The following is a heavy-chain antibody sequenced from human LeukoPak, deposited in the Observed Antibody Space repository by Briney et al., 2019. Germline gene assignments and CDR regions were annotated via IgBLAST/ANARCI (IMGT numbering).Heavy chain of an antibody. J-gene: IGHJ4*02. V-gene: IGHV1-69*05. CDR3: ARDLDTTMAARYLFDS. Sequence: SVKVSCKASGGTFSSYAISWVRQAPGQGLEWMGRIIPIFGTANYAQRLQGRVTMTTDTSTSTAYMEMRSLRSDDTAVYYCARDLDTTMAARYLFDSWGQGTLVTVSS. CDR1: GGTFSSYA. D-gene: IGHD5-18*01. CDR2: IIPIFGTA.